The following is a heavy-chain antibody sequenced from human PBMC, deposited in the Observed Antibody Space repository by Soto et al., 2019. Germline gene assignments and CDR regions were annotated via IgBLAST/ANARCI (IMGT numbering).Heavy chain of an antibody. D-gene: IGHD2-15*01. V-gene: IGHV4-4*07. CDR3: ARVRCSGGSCYYNWFDP. CDR2: IYTSGST. Sequence: SETLSLTCTVSGGSISSYYWSWIRQPAGKGLEWIGRIYTSGSTNYNPSLKSRVTMSVDTSKNQFSLKLSSVTAADTAVYYCARVRCSGGSCYYNWFDPWGRGTLVTVSS. CDR1: GGSISSYY. J-gene: IGHJ5*02.